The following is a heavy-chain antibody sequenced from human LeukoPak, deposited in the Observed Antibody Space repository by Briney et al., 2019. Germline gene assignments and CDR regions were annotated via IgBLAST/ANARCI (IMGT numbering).Heavy chain of an antibody. CDR3: ASQKMSRIAAAGTVPLGY. V-gene: IGHV3-23*01. D-gene: IGHD6-13*01. Sequence: GGSLRLSCAASGFTFSSYAMSWVRQAPGKGLEWVSSISGSGNRTYYADSVKGRFTISRDNSKNTLFLQMNSLRAEDTAVYYCASQKMSRIAAAGTVPLGYWGQGTLVTVSS. CDR1: GFTFSSYA. J-gene: IGHJ4*02. CDR2: ISGSGNRT.